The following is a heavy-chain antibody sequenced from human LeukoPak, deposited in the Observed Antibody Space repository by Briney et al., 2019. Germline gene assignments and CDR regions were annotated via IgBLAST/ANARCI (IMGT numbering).Heavy chain of an antibody. Sequence: EASVKVSCKASGYTFTSYYMHWVRQAPGQGLEWMGIINPSGGSTSYAQKFQGRVTMTRDTSTSTVYMELSSLRSEDTAVYYCARVNGSYLPPYYYYYGMDVRGQGTTVTVSS. CDR3: ARVNGSYLPPYYYYYGMDV. V-gene: IGHV1-46*01. J-gene: IGHJ6*02. CDR2: INPSGGST. CDR1: GYTFTSYY. D-gene: IGHD1-26*01.